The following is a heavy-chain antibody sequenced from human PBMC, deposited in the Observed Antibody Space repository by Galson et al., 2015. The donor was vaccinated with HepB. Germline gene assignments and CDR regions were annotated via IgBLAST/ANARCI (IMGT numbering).Heavy chain of an antibody. Sequence: SLRLSCAASGFTFSNYAISWVRQAPGRGLEWVSSVSTNANTYYGDSVRGRFTISRDNSKNTLYLQMHRLSAEDTAIYYCAILNLASCSSGGCYDGKMRWFDPWGQGTLVTVSS. J-gene: IGHJ5*02. CDR3: AILNLASCSSGGCYDGKMRWFDP. D-gene: IGHD2-15*01. CDR1: GFTFSNYA. V-gene: IGHV3-23*01. CDR2: VSTNANT.